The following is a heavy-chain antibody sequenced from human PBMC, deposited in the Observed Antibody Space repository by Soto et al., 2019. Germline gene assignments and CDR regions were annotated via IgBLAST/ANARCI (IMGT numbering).Heavy chain of an antibody. J-gene: IGHJ4*02. V-gene: IGHV2-5*02. D-gene: IGHD6-6*01. Sequence: QITLKESGPTLVKPTQTLTLTCTFSGFSLSTSGVSVGWIRQPPGKALEWLALIYWDDDKRYSPSLKSRLTITKDTSKNQVVLKMTNMDPVDTATYYCAHRPGGSSSYYFDYWGQGTLVTVSS. CDR2: IYWDDDK. CDR1: GFSLSTSGVS. CDR3: AHRPGGSSSYYFDY.